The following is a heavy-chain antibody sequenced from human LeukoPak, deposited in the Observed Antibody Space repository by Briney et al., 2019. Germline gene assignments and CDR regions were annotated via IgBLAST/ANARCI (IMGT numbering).Heavy chain of an antibody. V-gene: IGHV4-61*02. Sequence: SETLSLTCTVSGGSISSGSYYWSWIRQPAGKGLEWIGRIYTSGSTNYNPSLKSRVTISVDTSKNQFSLKLSSVTAADTAVYYCARDRSNSRSLDAFDIWGQGTRVTVSS. CDR3: ARDRSNSRSLDAFDI. D-gene: IGHD5-24*01. CDR2: IYTSGST. J-gene: IGHJ3*02. CDR1: GGSISSGSYY.